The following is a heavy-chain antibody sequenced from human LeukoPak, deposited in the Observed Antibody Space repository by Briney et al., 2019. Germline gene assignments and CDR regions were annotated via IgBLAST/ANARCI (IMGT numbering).Heavy chain of an antibody. CDR2: LYYGGST. V-gene: IGHV4-39*01. CDR3: ARLKRYCSVSSCYLNWLDP. D-gene: IGHD2-15*01. J-gene: IGHJ5*02. CDR1: GGSLSSSDYH. Sequence: PSETLSLTCSVSGGSLSSSDYHWGWIRQPPGKGLEWIGNLYYGGSTSYNPSLKSRVTISVDTSKNQFSLKLSSVTAADTAVYYCARLKRYCSVSSCYLNWLDPWGQGTLVTVSS.